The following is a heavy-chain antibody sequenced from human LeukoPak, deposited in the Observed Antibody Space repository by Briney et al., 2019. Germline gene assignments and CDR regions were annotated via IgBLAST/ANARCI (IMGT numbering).Heavy chain of an antibody. Sequence: ASVKVSCKASGYMFARYYMHWVRQAPGQGLEWMGIINPSGGSATYAQKFQGRVTMTRDTSTSTVYMDLSSLRSEDTAVYYCVRDSSSSSLADPWGQGTLVTVSS. CDR1: GYMFARYY. V-gene: IGHV1-46*01. CDR3: VRDSSSSSLADP. D-gene: IGHD2-2*01. CDR2: INPSGGSA. J-gene: IGHJ5*02.